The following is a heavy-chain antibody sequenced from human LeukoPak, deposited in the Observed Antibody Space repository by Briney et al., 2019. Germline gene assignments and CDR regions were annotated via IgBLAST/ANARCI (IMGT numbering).Heavy chain of an antibody. J-gene: IGHJ5*02. D-gene: IGHD1-7*01. V-gene: IGHV1-46*01. Sequence: ASVKVSCKASGYTFTSYYMHWVRQAPGQGLEWMGLINPTGGSTGYAQKFQGRVTMTRDTSISTAYMELSRLRSDDTAVYYCARAWNYGGFDPWGQGTLVTVSS. CDR2: INPTGGST. CDR1: GYTFTSYY. CDR3: ARAWNYGGFDP.